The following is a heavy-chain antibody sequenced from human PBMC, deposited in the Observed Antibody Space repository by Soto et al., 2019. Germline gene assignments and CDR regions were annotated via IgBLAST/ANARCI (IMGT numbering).Heavy chain of an antibody. CDR1: GGSISSYY. CDR3: ARSDGRY. Sequence: QVQLQESGPGLVKPSETLSLTCTVPGGSISSYYWCWIRQPPGKGLEWIGYIYYSGSTNYNPSLKSRVTISVDTSKNQLSLKLSSVTAADTAVYYCARSDGRYWGQGTLVTVSS. J-gene: IGHJ4*02. CDR2: IYYSGST. V-gene: IGHV4-59*01.